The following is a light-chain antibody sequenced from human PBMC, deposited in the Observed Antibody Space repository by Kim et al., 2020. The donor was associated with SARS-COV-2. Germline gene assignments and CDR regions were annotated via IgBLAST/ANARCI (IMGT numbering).Light chain of an antibody. CDR3: QHYSTYLYP. J-gene: IGKJ2*01. Sequence: SASLGYRVTISCRASQNISRWLAWYQQESGKAPKLLIYKASFLEDGVPSRFSGSGSGTEFTLTSSGLQPDDFATYYCQHYSTYLYPFGQGTKLEI. CDR1: QNISRW. V-gene: IGKV1-5*03. CDR2: KAS.